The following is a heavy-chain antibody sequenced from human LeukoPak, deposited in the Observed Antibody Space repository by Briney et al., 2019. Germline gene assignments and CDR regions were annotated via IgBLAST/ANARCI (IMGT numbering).Heavy chain of an antibody. V-gene: IGHV3-23*01. J-gene: IGHJ4*02. CDR3: ARSLSSRFSGPRRPYYFDS. CDR2: ISSSGGST. CDR1: GFTLSSYA. D-gene: IGHD3-16*02. Sequence: GGSLRLSCAASGFTLSSYAMSWVRQAPGKGLQWVSGISSSGGSTYYVDSVKGRFTNSTDNSKNTLYLQMNSLRAEDTAVYYCARSLSSRFSGPRRPYYFDSWGQGTLVTVSS.